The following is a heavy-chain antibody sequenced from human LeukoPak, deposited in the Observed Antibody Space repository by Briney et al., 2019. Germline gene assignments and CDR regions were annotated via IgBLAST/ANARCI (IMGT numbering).Heavy chain of an antibody. V-gene: IGHV1-24*01. J-gene: IGHJ4*02. CDR3: ATDLTGTTVNAFDFDY. CDR1: GHTLSELS. Sequence: ASVKVSCKVSGHTLSELSMHWVRQAPGKGLEWMGGFDPEDGETIYAQKFQGRVTMTEDTSTDTAYMELSSLRSEDTAVYYCATDLTGTTVNAFDFDYWGQGTLVTVSS. D-gene: IGHD4-17*01. CDR2: FDPEDGET.